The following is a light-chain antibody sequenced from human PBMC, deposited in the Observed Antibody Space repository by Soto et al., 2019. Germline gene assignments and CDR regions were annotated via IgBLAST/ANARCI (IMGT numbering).Light chain of an antibody. J-gene: IGLJ1*01. CDR2: DVS. CDR3: SSYTSITSLI. CDR1: SSDVGDYNF. Sequence: QSALTQPASVSGSPGQSITISCTGTSSDVGDYNFVSWYQQHPGRTPKLLIYDVSSRPSGVSSRFFGSKSGNTASLTIFGLQAEDEADYYCSSYTSITSLIFGTGTKLTVL. V-gene: IGLV2-14*03.